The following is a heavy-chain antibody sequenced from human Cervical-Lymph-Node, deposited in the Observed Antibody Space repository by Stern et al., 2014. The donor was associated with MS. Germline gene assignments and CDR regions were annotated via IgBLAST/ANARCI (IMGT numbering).Heavy chain of an antibody. J-gene: IGHJ6*02. CDR1: GGPIGSGTYY. CDR2: IYNSGSP. D-gene: IGHD1-26*01. Sequence: VHLVESGPGLVKPSQTLALTCTVSGGPIGSGTYYWSWIRQPAGKGLEWIGRIYNSGSPSSNPSLTSPATMSLNPSTNQFSLKLSSVTAADTAVYYCARDDAVGATRYHYAMDVWGQGTTVTVSS. V-gene: IGHV4-61*02. CDR3: ARDDAVGATRYHYAMDV.